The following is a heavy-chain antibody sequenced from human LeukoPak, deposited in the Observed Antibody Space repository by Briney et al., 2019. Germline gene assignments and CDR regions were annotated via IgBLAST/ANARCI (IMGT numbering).Heavy chain of an antibody. D-gene: IGHD2-15*01. Sequence: GRSLRLSCAASGFTFSSYGMHWVRQAPGKGLEWVAVIWYDGSNKYYADSVKGRFTISRDNSKNTLYLQMNSLRAEDTAVYYCATGVVAARDYYYYGMDVWGKGTTVTVSS. V-gene: IGHV3-33*01. J-gene: IGHJ6*04. CDR1: GFTFSSYG. CDR3: ATGVVAARDYYYYGMDV. CDR2: IWYDGSNK.